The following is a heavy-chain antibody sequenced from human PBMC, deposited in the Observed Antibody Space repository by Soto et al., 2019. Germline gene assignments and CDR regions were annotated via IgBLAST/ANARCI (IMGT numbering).Heavy chain of an antibody. V-gene: IGHV3-23*01. CDR3: ARDPGYSSPFDY. D-gene: IGHD5-18*01. CDR2: ISGSGGST. CDR1: ACSFSSYS. Sequence: GGSLRISCSASACSFSSYSLGWVRHAPGTGLEWVSAISGSGGSTYYADSVKGRFTISRDNAKNSLYLQMNSLRAEDTAVYYCARDPGYSSPFDYWGQGTLVTGTS. J-gene: IGHJ4*02.